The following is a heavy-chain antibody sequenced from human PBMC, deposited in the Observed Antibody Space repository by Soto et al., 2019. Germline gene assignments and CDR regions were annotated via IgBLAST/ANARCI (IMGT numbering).Heavy chain of an antibody. CDR3: AKSTIAVAGKGPDY. V-gene: IGHV3-23*04. J-gene: IGHJ4*02. CDR1: GFTFSSYA. D-gene: IGHD6-19*01. Sequence: EVQLVASGGGLVQPGGSLRLSCEAYGFTFSSYAMSWVCQAPGKGLEWVTAISGSGGSTYYADSVKGRFTISRDKSKKTLYRQMNSLKAEDTAVYYCAKSTIAVAGKGPDYWGQGTLVTVSS. CDR2: ISGSGGST.